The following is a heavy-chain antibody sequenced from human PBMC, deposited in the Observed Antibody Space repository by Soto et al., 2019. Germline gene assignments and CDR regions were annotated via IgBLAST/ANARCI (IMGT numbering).Heavy chain of an antibody. CDR3: ARGREHYYDSSGYYYFDY. J-gene: IGHJ4*02. Sequence: GGSLRLSCVASGFAFSNYGMHWVRQAPGEGLEWVALIWYDGSNKFYADSVKGRFTLSRDNSKNTLYLQMNSLRAEDTAVYYCARGREHYYDSSGYYYFDYWGQGTLVTVSS. D-gene: IGHD3-22*01. CDR2: IWYDGSNK. CDR1: GFAFSNYG. V-gene: IGHV3-33*01.